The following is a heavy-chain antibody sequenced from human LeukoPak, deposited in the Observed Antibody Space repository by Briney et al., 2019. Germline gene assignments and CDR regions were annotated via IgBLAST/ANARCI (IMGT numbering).Heavy chain of an antibody. D-gene: IGHD7-27*01. V-gene: IGHV3-33*01. CDR2: IWYDGSNK. CDR1: GFTFSSYG. J-gene: IGHJ3*02. Sequence: GRSLRLSCAASGFTFSSYGMHWVRQAPGKGLEWVAVIWYDGSNKYYADSVKGRFTISRDNSKNTLYLQMNSLGAEDTAVYYCARDSTTGDRNAFDIWGQRTMVTVSS. CDR3: ARDSTTGDRNAFDI.